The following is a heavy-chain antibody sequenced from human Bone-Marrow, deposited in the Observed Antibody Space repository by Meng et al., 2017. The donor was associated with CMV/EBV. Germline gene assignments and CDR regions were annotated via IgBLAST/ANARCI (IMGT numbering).Heavy chain of an antibody. CDR2: IYPGDSDT. V-gene: IGHV5-51*01. J-gene: IGHJ4*02. CDR1: GYSFTSYW. D-gene: IGHD1-1*01. Sequence: GGSLGLSCKGSGYSFTSYWIGWVRQMPGKGMEWMGIIYPGDSDTRYSPSFQGQVTISADKSISTAYLQWSSLKASNTAMYYCARPRLVLEDYFDYWGQGTLVTVSS. CDR3: ARPRLVLEDYFDY.